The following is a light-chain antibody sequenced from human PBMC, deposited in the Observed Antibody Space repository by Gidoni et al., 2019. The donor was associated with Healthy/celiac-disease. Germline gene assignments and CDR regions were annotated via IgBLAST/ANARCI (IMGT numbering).Light chain of an antibody. Sequence: IQMLQSPSSLSASVGDRVTITCQASQDISNYLNWYQQKPGKAPKLLIYDASNLETGVPSRFSGSGSGTDFTFTISSLQPEEIATYYCQQYDNLPRTFGGGTKVEIK. CDR2: DAS. CDR3: QQYDNLPRT. V-gene: IGKV1-33*01. J-gene: IGKJ4*01. CDR1: QDISNY.